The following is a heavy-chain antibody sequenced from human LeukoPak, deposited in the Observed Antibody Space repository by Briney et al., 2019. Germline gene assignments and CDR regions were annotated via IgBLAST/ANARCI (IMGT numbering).Heavy chain of an antibody. CDR2: IYTSGST. V-gene: IGHV4-61*02. J-gene: IGHJ3*02. CDR1: GGSISSGSYY. CDR3: ARRSYSYAFDI. Sequence: PSETLSLTCTVSGGSISSGSYYWSWIRQPAGKGLEWIGRIYTSGSTNYNPSLKSRVTIPVDTSKNQFSLKLSSVTAADTAVYYCARRSYSYAFDIWGQGTMVTVSS. D-gene: IGHD1-26*01.